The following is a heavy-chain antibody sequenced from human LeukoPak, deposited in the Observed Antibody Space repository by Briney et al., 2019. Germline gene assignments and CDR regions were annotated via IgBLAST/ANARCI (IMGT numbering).Heavy chain of an antibody. CDR3: ARWPSYWYFDL. V-gene: IGHV4-38-2*01. J-gene: IGHJ2*01. CDR2: IYHSGST. CDR1: GYSISSGYY. Sequence: SETLSLTCAVSGYSISSGYYWGWIRQPPGKGLEWIGSIYHSGSTYYNPSLKSRVTISVDTSKNQFSLKLSSVTAADTAGYYCARWPSYWYFDLWGRGTLVTVSS.